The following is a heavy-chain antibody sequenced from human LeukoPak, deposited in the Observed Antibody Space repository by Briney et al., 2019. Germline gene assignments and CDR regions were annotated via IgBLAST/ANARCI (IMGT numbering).Heavy chain of an antibody. CDR2: IYYSGST. Sequence: SETLSLTCTVSGGSISSYYWSWIRQPPGKGLEWIGYIYYSGSTNYNPSLKSRVTISVDTSKNQFSLKLSSVTAADTAVYYCARGRTLWFGERRHWFDPWGQGTLVTVSS. J-gene: IGHJ5*02. CDR1: GGSISSYY. D-gene: IGHD3-10*01. CDR3: ARGRTLWFGERRHWFDP. V-gene: IGHV4-59*12.